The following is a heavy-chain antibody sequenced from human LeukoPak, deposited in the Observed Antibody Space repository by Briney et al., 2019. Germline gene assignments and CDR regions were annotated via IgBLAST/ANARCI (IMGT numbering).Heavy chain of an antibody. CDR1: GYTFTSYY. Sequence: GASVKVSCKASGYTFTSYYMHWVRQAPGQGLEWMGGIIPIFGTANYAQKFQGRVTITADESTSTAYMELSSLRSEDTAVYYCAEEDYGSGSYRGYWGQGTLVTVSS. CDR3: AEEDYGSGSYRGY. CDR2: IIPIFGTA. J-gene: IGHJ4*02. V-gene: IGHV1-69*13. D-gene: IGHD3-10*01.